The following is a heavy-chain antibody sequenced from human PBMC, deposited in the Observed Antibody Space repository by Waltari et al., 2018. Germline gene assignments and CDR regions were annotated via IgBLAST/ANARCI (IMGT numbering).Heavy chain of an antibody. D-gene: IGHD3-22*01. CDR3: ASMYYYDSSGYAFDI. Sequence: EVPLVESGGGLNQPGGSLRLSCAHSGSPASRNYMRGARPPPGKGLEWVAVIYSGGSTYYADSVKGRFTISRDNSKNTLYLQMNSLRAEDTAVYYCASMYYYDSSGYAFDIWGQGTMVTVSS. CDR1: GSPASRNY. V-gene: IGHV3-53*01. CDR2: IYSGGST. J-gene: IGHJ3*02.